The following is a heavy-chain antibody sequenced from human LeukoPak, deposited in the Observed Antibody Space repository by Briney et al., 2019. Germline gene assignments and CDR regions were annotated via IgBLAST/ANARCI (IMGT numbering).Heavy chain of an antibody. J-gene: IGHJ3*02. V-gene: IGHV3-48*01. D-gene: IGHD3-22*01. CDR2: ISSSSTI. CDR3: ARYHRSSGYYGDAFDI. CDR1: GFTFSSYS. Sequence: GGSLRLSCAASGFTFSSYSMNWVRQAPGKGLEWVSYISSSSTIYYADSVKGRFTISRDNAKNSLYLQMNSLRAEDTAVYYCARYHRSSGYYGDAFDIWGQGTMVTVSS.